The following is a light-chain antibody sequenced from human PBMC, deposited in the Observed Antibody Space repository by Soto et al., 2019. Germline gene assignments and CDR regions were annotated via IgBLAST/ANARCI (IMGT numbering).Light chain of an antibody. J-gene: IGLJ1*01. Sequence: QSALTQPASVSGSPGQSITISCTGSSSDIGGYKYVSWYQHHPGKAPQLIIFDVINRPSGVPNRFSGSKSGNTASLTIFGLQAEDEADYYCFSYTSSTMYVFGTGTKLTVL. CDR1: SSDIGGYKY. CDR3: FSYTSSTMYV. CDR2: DVI. V-gene: IGLV2-14*03.